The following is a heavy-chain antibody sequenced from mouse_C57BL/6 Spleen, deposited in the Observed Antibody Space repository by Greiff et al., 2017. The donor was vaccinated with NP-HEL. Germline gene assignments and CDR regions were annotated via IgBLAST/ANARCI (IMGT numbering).Heavy chain of an antibody. Sequence: EVQRVESGGGLVKPGGSLKLSCAASGFTFSDYGMHWVRQAPEKGLEWVAYISSGSSTIYYADTVKGRFTISRDNAKNTLFLQMTSLRSEDTAMYYCARNYDYEGYYAMDDWGQGTSVTVSS. CDR2: ISSGSSTI. D-gene: IGHD2-4*01. CDR3: ARNYDYEGYYAMDD. J-gene: IGHJ4*01. V-gene: IGHV5-17*01. CDR1: GFTFSDYG.